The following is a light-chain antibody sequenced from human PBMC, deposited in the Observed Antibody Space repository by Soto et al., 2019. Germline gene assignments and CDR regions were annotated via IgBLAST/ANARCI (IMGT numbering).Light chain of an antibody. CDR1: QDISNY. CDR2: DAS. V-gene: IGKV1-33*01. CDR3: QQYETFSGT. J-gene: IGKJ1*01. Sequence: DIQMPQSPSSLSASVGDRVTITCQASQDISNYLNWYQQKPGEAPKLLIYDASAWPRGIPSRFSGSGSGTKLTLTIASLQPDDFATYYCQQYETFSGTFGPGTKVDIK.